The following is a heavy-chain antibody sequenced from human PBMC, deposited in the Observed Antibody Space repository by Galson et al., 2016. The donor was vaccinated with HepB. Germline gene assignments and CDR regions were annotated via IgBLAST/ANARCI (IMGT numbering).Heavy chain of an antibody. CDR2: ISYDGSNK. D-gene: IGHD2-15*01. J-gene: IGHJ6*02. V-gene: IGHV3-30-3*01. CDR1: GFTFSNHV. CDR3: ARDYYGNSNFATGMDV. Sequence: SPRLSCAASGFTFSNHVIHWVRQAPGKGLEWVAMISYDGSNKYHADSVKGRFTISRDNFKNTLYLQMNSLRHEDTAVYYCARDYYGNSNFATGMDVWGQGTTVTVAS.